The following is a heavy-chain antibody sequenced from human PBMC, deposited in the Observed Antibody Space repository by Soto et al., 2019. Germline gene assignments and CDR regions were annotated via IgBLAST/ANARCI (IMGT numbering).Heavy chain of an antibody. J-gene: IGHJ6*02. D-gene: IGHD6-13*01. CDR3: AHGVAAADYYYGMDV. Sequence: QVQLVQSGAEVKKPGSSVKVSCKASGGTFSSYAISWVRQAPGQGLEWMGGIIPIFGTTNYAQKFQGRVTITADDSTSTAYMELSRLRSEDTAVYDCAHGVAAADYYYGMDVWGQGTTVTVSS. CDR2: IIPIFGTT. V-gene: IGHV1-69*12. CDR1: GGTFSSYA.